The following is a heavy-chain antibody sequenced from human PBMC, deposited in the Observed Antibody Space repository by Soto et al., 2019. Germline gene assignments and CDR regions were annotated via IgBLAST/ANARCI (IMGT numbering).Heavy chain of an antibody. J-gene: IGHJ3*02. Sequence: GGSLRLSCAASAFTFSSYWMGWVRQAPGKGLEWVANIKQDGSEKYYVDSVKGRFTISRDNAKNSLYLQMNSLRAEDTAVYNCARVRGSCGDKECAFDIWGQGTMVTVSS. V-gene: IGHV3-7*01. CDR2: IKQDGSEK. CDR3: ARVRGSCGDKECAFDI. CDR1: AFTFSSYW. D-gene: IGHD4-17*01.